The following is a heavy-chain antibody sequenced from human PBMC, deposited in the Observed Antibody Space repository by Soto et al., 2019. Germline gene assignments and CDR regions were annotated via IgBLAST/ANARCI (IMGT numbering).Heavy chain of an antibody. CDR3: AKTEYYDRRDVVYH. V-gene: IGHV3-9*01. Sequence: GGSLRLSCTGSGFDFEDYAMHWVRQAPGKGLEWVSAISWNRGSIGYAESVKGRFTISRENVKNTLYLQMNSLSTDDTALYYCAKTEYYDRRDVVYHWGQGILVTVPS. J-gene: IGHJ5*02. CDR2: ISWNRGSI. D-gene: IGHD3-16*01. CDR1: GFDFEDYA.